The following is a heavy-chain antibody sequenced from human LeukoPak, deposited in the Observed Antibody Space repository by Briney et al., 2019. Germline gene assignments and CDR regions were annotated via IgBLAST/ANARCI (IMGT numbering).Heavy chain of an antibody. J-gene: IGHJ4*02. V-gene: IGHV4-59*12. Sequence: SETLSLTCTVSGGSISSYYWSWIRQPPGKGLEWIGYIYYSGSTNYNPSLKSRVTMSVDTSKNQFSLKLSSVTAADTAVYYCARRYSSGWFFDYWGQGTLVTVSS. CDR2: IYYSGST. CDR1: GGSISSYY. CDR3: ARRYSSGWFFDY. D-gene: IGHD6-19*01.